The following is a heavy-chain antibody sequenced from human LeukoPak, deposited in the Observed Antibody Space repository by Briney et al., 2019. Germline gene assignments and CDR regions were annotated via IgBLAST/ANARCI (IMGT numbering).Heavy chain of an antibody. V-gene: IGHV3-30*04. CDR3: AKGGAVSSKSITMVRGTRRYYYYMDV. D-gene: IGHD3-10*01. CDR2: ISYDGSNK. J-gene: IGHJ6*03. CDR1: GFTFSSYA. Sequence: GGSLRLSCAASGFTFSSYAMHWVRQAPGKGLEWVAVISYDGSNKYYADSVKGRFTISRDNSKNTLYLQMNSLRAEDTAVYYCAKGGAVSSKSITMVRGTRRYYYYMDVWGKGTTVTISS.